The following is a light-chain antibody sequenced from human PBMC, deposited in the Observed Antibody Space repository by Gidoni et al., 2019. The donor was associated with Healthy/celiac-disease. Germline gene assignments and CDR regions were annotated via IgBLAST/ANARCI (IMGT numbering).Light chain of an antibody. V-gene: IGKV1-5*01. J-gene: IGKJ4*01. CDR1: QSISSW. CDR2: DAS. CDR3: QQYNSYPLT. Sequence: IQMTQSPSTLSASVGDRVTITCRASQSISSWLAWYQQKPGKAPKLLIYDASSLESGVPSRFSGSGSGTEFTLTISSMHPDDFATYYCQQYNSYPLTFGGGTKVEIK.